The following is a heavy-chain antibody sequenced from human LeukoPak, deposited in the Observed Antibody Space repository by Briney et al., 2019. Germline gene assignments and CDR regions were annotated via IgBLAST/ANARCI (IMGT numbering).Heavy chain of an antibody. D-gene: IGHD6-13*01. CDR1: GGSFSGYY. CDR2: VYHSGAT. J-gene: IGHJ5*02. CDR3: ARGVPAAGAKWFDP. V-gene: IGHV4-34*01. Sequence: SETLSLICAVYGGSFSGYYWSWIRQPPGKGLEWIGEVYHSGATNYNPSLKTRVTISVDKSKNEFSLALTSLNAADTAVYYCARGVPAAGAKWFDPWGQGSLVTVSS.